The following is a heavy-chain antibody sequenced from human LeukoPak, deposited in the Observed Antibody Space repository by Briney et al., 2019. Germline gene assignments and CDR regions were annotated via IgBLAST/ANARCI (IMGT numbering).Heavy chain of an antibody. CDR1: GFTFSNYA. CDR2: ISGSGGST. D-gene: IGHD3-3*01. V-gene: IGHV3-23*01. Sequence: GGSLRLSCAASGFTFSNYAMNWVRQAPGKGLKWVSGISGSGGSTYYTDSVKGRFTISRDNSRNTLYLQMNSLRAEDTAVYYCAKDITIFGVVPRSADYWGQGTPVTVSS. J-gene: IGHJ4*02. CDR3: AKDITIFGVVPRSADY.